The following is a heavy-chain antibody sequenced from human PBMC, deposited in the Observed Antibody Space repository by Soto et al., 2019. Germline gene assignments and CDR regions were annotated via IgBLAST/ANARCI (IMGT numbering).Heavy chain of an antibody. Sequence: QMHLQQSGPGLVKPSETLSLTCTVAGSSMSSSAYYWGWTRQPPGKGLEWIGSVYYTGITDYKSSLESRGSISADTYKHQFFLRLTSLSSADTAIYFCAGQGRPGYCTGGNCYPTFIIGGSGTMVTVSS. J-gene: IGHJ3*02. CDR1: GSSMSSSAYY. CDR3: AGQGRPGYCTGGNCYPTFII. D-gene: IGHD2-15*01. V-gene: IGHV4-39*01. CDR2: VYYTGIT.